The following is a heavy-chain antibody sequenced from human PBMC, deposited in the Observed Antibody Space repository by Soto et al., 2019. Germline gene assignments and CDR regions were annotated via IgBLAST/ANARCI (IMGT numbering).Heavy chain of an antibody. Sequence: QVQLQQWGAGLLKPSETLSLTCAVYGGSFSDYFWSWIRQPPSKGLEWLGEISHSGSTSYNPSLMSRVTMPVATAKNPFFLNLSSVTAADTAVYYCARCLQRRFGCYNGRGDPGMDVWGQGTTVSVSS. CDR2: ISHSGST. CDR3: ARCLQRRFGCYNGRGDPGMDV. CDR1: GGSFSDYF. V-gene: IGHV4-34*01. J-gene: IGHJ6*02. D-gene: IGHD2-15*01.